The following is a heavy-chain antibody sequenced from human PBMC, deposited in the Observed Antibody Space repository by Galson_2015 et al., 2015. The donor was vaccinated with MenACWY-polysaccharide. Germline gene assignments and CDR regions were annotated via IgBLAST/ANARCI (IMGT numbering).Heavy chain of an antibody. D-gene: IGHD6-19*01. CDR3: ARVGTAVTGQINDY. CDR1: GFSFITYD. V-gene: IGHV3-48*03. CDR2: ISSSGTTT. Sequence: SLRLSCAASGFSFITYDMNWVRQAPGKGLEWISYISSSGTTTYHADSVKGRFTTSRDNAKNSLYLQMNSLRAEDTAIYYCARVGTAVTGQINDYWGQGTLVTVSS. J-gene: IGHJ4*02.